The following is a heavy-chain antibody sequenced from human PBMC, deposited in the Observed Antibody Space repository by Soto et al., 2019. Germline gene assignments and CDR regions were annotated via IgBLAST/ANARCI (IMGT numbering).Heavy chain of an antibody. CDR2: ISSGSSYI. CDR3: ASAAADYWYFDL. J-gene: IGHJ2*01. Sequence: GGSLRLSCAASGFAFSIYSMNWVRQAPGKGLEWVSSISSGSSYIYYADSVKGRFTTSRDNAKNSLYLQMDSLRAEDTAVYYCASAAADYWYFDLWGRGTLVTVSS. D-gene: IGHD6-13*01. V-gene: IGHV3-21*01. CDR1: GFAFSIYS.